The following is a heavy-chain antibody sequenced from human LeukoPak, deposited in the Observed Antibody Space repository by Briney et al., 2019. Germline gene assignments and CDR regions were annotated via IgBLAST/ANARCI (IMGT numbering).Heavy chain of an antibody. CDR2: ISYDGRNE. CDR1: GFTFNTYA. CDR3: ARENIYGDSSGYYFDY. J-gene: IGHJ4*02. Sequence: PGGSLRLSCAASGFTFNTYAMHWVRQAPGKGLEWVAVISYDGRNEYYAESVKGRFTISRDNSKNTLYLQMNSLRAEDTAVYYCARENIYGDSSGYYFDYWGQGTLVTVSS. D-gene: IGHD3-22*01. V-gene: IGHV3-30*04.